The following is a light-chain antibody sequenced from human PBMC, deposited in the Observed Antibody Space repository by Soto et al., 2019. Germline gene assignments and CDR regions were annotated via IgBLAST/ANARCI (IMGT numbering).Light chain of an antibody. J-gene: IGKJ2*01. CDR1: QSVSSN. CDR3: QHYNYWPYT. CDR2: GAS. V-gene: IGKV3-15*01. Sequence: ETVMTQSPATLSVSPGEGATLSCRASQSVSSNLVWYQHRPGQAPRLLIYGASTRATDIPARFSGSGSGTDFTLTISRLEPEDFAVYYCQHYNYWPYTFGQGTKVDIK.